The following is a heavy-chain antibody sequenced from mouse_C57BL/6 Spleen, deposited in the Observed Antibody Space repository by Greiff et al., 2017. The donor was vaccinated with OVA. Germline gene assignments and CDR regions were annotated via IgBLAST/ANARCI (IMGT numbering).Heavy chain of an antibody. CDR3: AREHDGYFAY. J-gene: IGHJ3*01. V-gene: IGHV3-1*01. D-gene: IGHD2-3*01. Sequence: EVQLQESGPGMVKPSQSLSLTCTVTGYSITSGYDWYWIRHFPGNKLEWMGYISYSGSTNYNPSLKSRISITHDTSKNHFFLKLNSVTTEDTATYYCAREHDGYFAYWGQGTLVTVSA. CDR2: ISYSGST. CDR1: GYSITSGYD.